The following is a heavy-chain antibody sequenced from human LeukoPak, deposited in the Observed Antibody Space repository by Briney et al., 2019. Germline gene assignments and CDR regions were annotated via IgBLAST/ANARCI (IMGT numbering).Heavy chain of an antibody. J-gene: IGHJ4*02. CDR1: GFTFSSYD. V-gene: IGHV3-13*01. D-gene: IGHD3-16*02. CDR2: IGTAGDA. Sequence: GGSLRLSCAASGFTFSSYDMHWVRQATGKGLEWVSAIGTAGDAYYPGSVKGRFTISRENAKNSLYLQMNSLRAGDTAVYYCARGGVWGSYLPLDYWGQGTLVTVSS. CDR3: ARGGVWGSYLPLDY.